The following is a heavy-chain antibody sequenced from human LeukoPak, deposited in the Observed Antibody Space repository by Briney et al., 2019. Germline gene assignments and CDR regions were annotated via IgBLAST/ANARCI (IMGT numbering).Heavy chain of an antibody. CDR2: IYYSGST. Sequence: SETLSLTCTVSGGSISSSSYYWGWIRQPPGKGLEWIGSIYYSGSTYYNPSLKSRVTISVDTSKNQFSLKLSSVSAADTAVYYCAREPYYYGRSDYYLNQFEYWGQGTLVTVSS. V-gene: IGHV4-39*02. CDR3: AREPYYYGRSDYYLNQFEY. D-gene: IGHD3-22*01. J-gene: IGHJ4*02. CDR1: GGSISSSSYY.